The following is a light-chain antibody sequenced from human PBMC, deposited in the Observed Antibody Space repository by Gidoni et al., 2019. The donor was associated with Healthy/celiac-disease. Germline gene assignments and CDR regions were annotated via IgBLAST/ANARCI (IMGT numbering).Light chain of an antibody. V-gene: IGKV3-15*01. Sequence: EIVMTQSPATLSVSPGERATLSCRASQSVSSNLAWYQQTPGQAPMLLIYGASTRATGIPARFSGSGSGTEFTLTISSLQSEDFAVYYCQQYNNWPPRGTFGQGTKVEIK. CDR2: GAS. CDR3: QQYNNWPPRGT. CDR1: QSVSSN. J-gene: IGKJ1*01.